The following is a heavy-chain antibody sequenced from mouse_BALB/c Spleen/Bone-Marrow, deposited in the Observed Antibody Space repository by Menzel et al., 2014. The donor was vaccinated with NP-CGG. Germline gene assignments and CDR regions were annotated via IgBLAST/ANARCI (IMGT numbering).Heavy chain of an antibody. Sequence: EVKLMESGGGLVKPGGSLKLSCAASGFTFSAYSMSWVRQTPEKRLERVATISSGGHDTFYPDSVKGRFTISRDNAKNTLYLQMSSLKSEDTAMYYCSKDGGYDYSYYFDYWGQGTTLTVSS. J-gene: IGHJ2*01. CDR1: GFTFSAYS. CDR3: SKDGGYDYSYYFDY. CDR2: ISSGGHDT. V-gene: IGHV5-6-4*01. D-gene: IGHD2-4*01.